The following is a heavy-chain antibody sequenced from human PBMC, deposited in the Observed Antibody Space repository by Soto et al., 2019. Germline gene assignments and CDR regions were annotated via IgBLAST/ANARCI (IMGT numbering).Heavy chain of an antibody. D-gene: IGHD3-10*01. CDR1: GYTFTSYG. CDR3: ARDLITMVRGVIIPPYYYYYGMDV. J-gene: IGHJ6*02. CDR2: ISAYNGNT. Sequence: GASVKVSCKASGYTFTSYGISWVRQAPGQGLEWMGWISAYNGNTNYAQRLQGRVTMTTDTSTSTAYMELRSLRSDDTAVYYCARDLITMVRGVIIPPYYYYYGMDVWGQGTTVTVSS. V-gene: IGHV1-18*04.